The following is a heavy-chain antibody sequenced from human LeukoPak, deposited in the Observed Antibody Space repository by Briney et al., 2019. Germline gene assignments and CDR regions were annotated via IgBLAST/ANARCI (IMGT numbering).Heavy chain of an antibody. CDR1: GFTFSGSA. D-gene: IGHD3-16*01. Sequence: GGSLRLSCAASGFTFSGSAMHWVRQASGKGLGWVGRIRSKANNYATAYAASVKGRFTISRDDSKNTAYLQMNSLKTEDTAVYYCADMGDFDYWGQGTLVTVSS. CDR2: IRSKANNYAT. J-gene: IGHJ4*02. V-gene: IGHV3-73*01. CDR3: ADMGDFDY.